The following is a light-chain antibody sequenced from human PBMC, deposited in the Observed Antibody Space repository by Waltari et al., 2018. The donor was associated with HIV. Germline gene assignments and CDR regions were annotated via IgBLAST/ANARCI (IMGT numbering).Light chain of an antibody. CDR3: LIRMGGGTVL. V-gene: IGLV8-61*01. J-gene: IGLJ3*02. CDR2: PTN. CDR1: SGSVSISHF. Sequence: QTVVTQEPSFSVSPGGTVTLTCGLTSGSVSISHFPTWYQQTPGHPPRTLFYPTNCGPSGVPVRFSGSIVGGRAALTIAGAQADDEGDYYCLIRMGGGTVLFGGGTRLTVL.